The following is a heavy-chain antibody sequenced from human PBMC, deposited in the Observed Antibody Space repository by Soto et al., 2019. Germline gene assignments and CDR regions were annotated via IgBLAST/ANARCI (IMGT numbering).Heavy chain of an antibody. CDR2: ISYDGSNK. J-gene: IGHJ6*02. Sequence: QVQLVESGGGVVQPGRSLRLSCAASGFTFSSYGMHWVRQAPGKGLEWVAVISYDGSNKYYADSVKGRFTISRDNSKNTLYLQMNSLSAEDTAVYYCAKDTLLWFGELLVNYGMDVWGQGTTVTVSS. D-gene: IGHD3-10*01. CDR1: GFTFSSYG. CDR3: AKDTLLWFGELLVNYGMDV. V-gene: IGHV3-30*18.